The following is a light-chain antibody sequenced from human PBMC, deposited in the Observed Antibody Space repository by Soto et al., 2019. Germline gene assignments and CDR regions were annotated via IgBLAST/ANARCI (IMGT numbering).Light chain of an antibody. J-gene: IGKJ1*01. CDR2: AAS. Sequence: DIQMTQSPSSLSASVGDRVTITCRASQGISTYLNWYQKKPGKAPKLLIYAASSLQSGVPSRFSGSGSETDFTLTISRLKPEDFATYSCQQSYSTTWTFGQGTKVDIK. V-gene: IGKV1-39*01. CDR1: QGISTY. CDR3: QQSYSTTWT.